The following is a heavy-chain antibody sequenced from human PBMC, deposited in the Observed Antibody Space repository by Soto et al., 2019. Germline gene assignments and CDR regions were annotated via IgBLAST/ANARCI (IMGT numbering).Heavy chain of an antibody. CDR2: ISSSGSSI. Sequence: EVQLVESGGGLVQPGGSLRLSCAASGFTFSSYEMNWVRQAPGKGLEWVSYISSSGSSIYYADSVKGRFTISRDNAKNSLYLQMNSLRAEDTAVYYCAREYSGSYEVYFDYWGQGTLVTVSS. J-gene: IGHJ4*02. CDR3: AREYSGSYEVYFDY. CDR1: GFTFSSYE. V-gene: IGHV3-48*03. D-gene: IGHD1-26*01.